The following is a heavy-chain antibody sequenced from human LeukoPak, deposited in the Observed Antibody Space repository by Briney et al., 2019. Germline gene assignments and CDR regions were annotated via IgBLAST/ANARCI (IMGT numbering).Heavy chain of an antibody. CDR3: ATATKDSSSWYYGMDV. Sequence: GGSLRLSCAASGFTVSSNYMSWVRQAPGKGLEWVSVIYSGGSTYYADSVKGRFTISRDNSKNTLYLQMNSLRAEDTAVYYCATATKDSSSWYYGMDVWGQGTTVTVSS. CDR1: GFTVSSNY. D-gene: IGHD6-13*01. CDR2: IYSGGST. V-gene: IGHV3-66*01. J-gene: IGHJ6*02.